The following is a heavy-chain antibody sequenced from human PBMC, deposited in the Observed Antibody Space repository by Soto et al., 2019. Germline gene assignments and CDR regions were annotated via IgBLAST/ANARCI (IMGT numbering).Heavy chain of an antibody. CDR2: ISAYNGNT. J-gene: IGHJ4*02. CDR1: GYTFTSYG. V-gene: IGHV1-18*04. D-gene: IGHD3-10*01. CDR3: ARDSTMVRGVILGY. Sequence: ASVKVSCKASGYTFTSYGISWVRQAPGQGLEWMGWISAYNGNTNYAQKLQGRVTMTTDTSTSTAYMELRSLRSDDPAVYYCARDSTMVRGVILGYWGQGTLVTGSS.